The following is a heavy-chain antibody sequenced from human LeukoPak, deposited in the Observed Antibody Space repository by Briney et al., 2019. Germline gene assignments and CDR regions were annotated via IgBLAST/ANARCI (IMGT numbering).Heavy chain of an antibody. CDR3: ARDHGDGYNYVGN. CDR1: GFTFSSYS. V-gene: IGHV3-21*01. D-gene: IGHD5-24*01. Sequence: PGGSLRLSCAASGFTFSSYSMNWVRQAPGKGLEWVSSISSSSSYIYYADSVKGRFTISRDNAKNSLYLQMNSLRAEDTAVYYCARDHGDGYNYVGNWGQGTLVTVSS. CDR2: ISSSSSYI. J-gene: IGHJ4*02.